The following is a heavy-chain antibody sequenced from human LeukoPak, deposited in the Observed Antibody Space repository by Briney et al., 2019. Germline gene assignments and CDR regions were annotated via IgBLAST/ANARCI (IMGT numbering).Heavy chain of an antibody. D-gene: IGHD4-23*01. V-gene: IGHV3-7*01. CDR2: INQDGSEK. CDR1: GFTFSSYW. Sequence: AGGSLRLSCADSGFTFSSYWISWVRQAPGKGLEWVANINQDGSEKYYVDSVRGRFTISRDSAKNSLYLQMNSLRAEDTAVYYCAISSPVATVGYWGQGTLVTVSS. J-gene: IGHJ4*02. CDR3: AISSPVATVGY.